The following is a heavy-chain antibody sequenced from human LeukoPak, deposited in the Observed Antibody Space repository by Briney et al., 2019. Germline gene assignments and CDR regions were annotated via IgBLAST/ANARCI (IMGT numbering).Heavy chain of an antibody. Sequence: PGGSLRLSCAASGFTLSSYAMHWVRQAPGKGLEWVAVISYDGSNKYYADSVKGRFTISRDNSKNTLYLQMNSLRAEDTAVYYCARLYCSSTSCYNRRDYYYGMDVWGQGTTVTVSS. J-gene: IGHJ6*02. CDR2: ISYDGSNK. CDR3: ARLYCSSTSCYNRRDYYYGMDV. V-gene: IGHV3-30-3*01. D-gene: IGHD2-2*02. CDR1: GFTLSSYA.